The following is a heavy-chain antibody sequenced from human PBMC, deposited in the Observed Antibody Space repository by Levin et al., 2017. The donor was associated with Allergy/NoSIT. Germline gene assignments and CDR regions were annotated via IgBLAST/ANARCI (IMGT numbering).Heavy chain of an antibody. Sequence: GESLKISCRASGYTFTDFYMHWVRQAPGQGLEWMGWINPNSGGTDSPQKFRGRVTMTRDTSITTVYMELSSLRSDDTAVYYCATGAYSTQFDYWGQGTLVTVSS. V-gene: IGHV1-2*02. D-gene: IGHD6-13*01. J-gene: IGHJ4*02. CDR1: GYTFTDFY. CDR2: INPNSGGT. CDR3: ATGAYSTQFDY.